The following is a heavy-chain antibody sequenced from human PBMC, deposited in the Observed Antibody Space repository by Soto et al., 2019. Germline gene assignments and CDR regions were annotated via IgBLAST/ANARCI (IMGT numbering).Heavy chain of an antibody. CDR2: ISAYNGNT. CDR1: GYTFTTYG. D-gene: IGHD6-19*01. CDR3: ARAPKSSSAWCVVY. J-gene: IGHJ4*02. V-gene: IGHV1-18*01. Sequence: QVQLVQSGAEVKKPGASVKVSCKASGYTFTTYGISWVRQAPGQGLEWMGWISAYNGNTNYAQKYQGRVTMTTDTSTSPAYMELTSLRSDDTAVYYCARAPKSSSAWCVVYWGQGTLVTVSS.